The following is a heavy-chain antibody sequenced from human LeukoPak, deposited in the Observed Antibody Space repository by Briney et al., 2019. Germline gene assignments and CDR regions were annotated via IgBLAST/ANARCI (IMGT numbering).Heavy chain of an antibody. CDR2: IKQDGSEK. Sequence: GGSLRLSCAASGFTFSSYWMSWVRQAPGKGREGVANIKQDGSEKYYVDSVKGRFTISRDNAKNSLYLQMNSLRAEDTAVYYCAKAWYSSRGDYFDYWGQGTLVTVSS. CDR1: GFTFSSYW. D-gene: IGHD6-13*01. CDR3: AKAWYSSRGDYFDY. J-gene: IGHJ4*02. V-gene: IGHV3-7*03.